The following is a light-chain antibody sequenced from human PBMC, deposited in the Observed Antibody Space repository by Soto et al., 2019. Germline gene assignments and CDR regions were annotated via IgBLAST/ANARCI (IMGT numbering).Light chain of an antibody. J-gene: IGKJ1*01. Sequence: EIVLTQSPGTLCLSPGERATLSCRASQSVSSYYLAWYQQKPGQAPRLLIYAASSRATGIPDRFSGSGSGTDFTLTTSRLEPEDFAVYYCQQYGSSGTFGQGTKVDIK. CDR1: QSVSSYY. CDR2: AAS. CDR3: QQYGSSGT. V-gene: IGKV3-20*01.